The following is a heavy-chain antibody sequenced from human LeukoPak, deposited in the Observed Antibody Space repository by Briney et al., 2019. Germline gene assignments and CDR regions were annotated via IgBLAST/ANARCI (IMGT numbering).Heavy chain of an antibody. CDR2: IYYSGST. CDR3: ARRAYGSGSFNRYYFDY. J-gene: IGHJ4*02. V-gene: IGHV4-59*08. CDR1: GGSISNYY. Sequence: SETLSLTCTVSGGSISNYYWSWIRQPPGKGLEWVGYIYYSGSTNYNPSLKSRVTISVDTSKNQFSLKLNSVTAADTAVYYCARRAYGSGSFNRYYFDYWGQGTLVAVSS. D-gene: IGHD3-10*01.